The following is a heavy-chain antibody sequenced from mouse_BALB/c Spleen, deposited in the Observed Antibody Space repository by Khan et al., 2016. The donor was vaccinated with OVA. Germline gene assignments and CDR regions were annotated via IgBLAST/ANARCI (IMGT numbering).Heavy chain of an antibody. V-gene: IGHV2-6-1*01. CDR1: GFSLTNYG. J-gene: IGHJ4*01. D-gene: IGHD2-10*01. CDR2: IWSDGST. Sequence: QMQLEESGPGLVAPSQSLSITCTISGFSLTNYGVHWVRQPPGKGLEWLVVIWSDGSTTYNSALKSRLTIHKDNSKSQVFLEMNSLQTDDTAMYFCARQPYYHYNIMDYWGQGTSVTVSS. CDR3: ARQPYYHYNIMDY.